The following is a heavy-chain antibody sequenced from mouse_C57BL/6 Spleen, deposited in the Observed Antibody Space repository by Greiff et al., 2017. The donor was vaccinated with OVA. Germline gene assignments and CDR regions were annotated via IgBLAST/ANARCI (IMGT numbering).Heavy chain of an antibody. CDR3: AGVLWDRTPWFAY. CDR2: ISYDGSN. J-gene: IGHJ3*01. Sequence: EVKLVESGPGLVKPSQSLSLTCSVTGYSITSGYYWNWIRQFPGNKLEWMGYISYDGSNNYNPSLKNRISITRDTSKNQFFLKLNSVTTEDTATDYGAGVLWDRTPWFAYWGQGTLVTVSA. D-gene: IGHD4-1*01. CDR1: GYSITSGYY. V-gene: IGHV3-6*01.